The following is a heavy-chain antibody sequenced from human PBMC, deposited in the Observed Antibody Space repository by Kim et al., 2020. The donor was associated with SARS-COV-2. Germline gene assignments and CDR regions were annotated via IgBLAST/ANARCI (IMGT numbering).Heavy chain of an antibody. Sequence: SETLSLTCTVSGGPISTGGYYWSWIRQYPGKGLEWIGYIYYNGRTDYNPSLKSRLSISIDTSKNQFYLKLSSVTAADTAVYYCARVVLAPIDSWGQGTLVTVSS. CDR1: GGPISTGGYY. V-gene: IGHV4-31*03. CDR2: IYYNGRT. D-gene: IGHD2-8*02. CDR3: ARVVLAPIDS. J-gene: IGHJ4*02.